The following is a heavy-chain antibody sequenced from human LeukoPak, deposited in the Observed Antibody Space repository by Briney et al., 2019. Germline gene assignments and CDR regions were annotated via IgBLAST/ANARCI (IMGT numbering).Heavy chain of an antibody. CDR3: ARTIVVVPAAMVRGAAFDY. CDR1: GYSISSGYY. V-gene: IGHV4-38-2*01. D-gene: IGHD2-2*01. J-gene: IGHJ4*02. CDR2: IYHSGST. Sequence: PSETLSLTCAVSGYSISSGYYWGWIRQPPGKGLEWIGSIYHSGSTYYNPSLKSRVTISVDTSKNQFSLKLSSVTAADTAVYYCARTIVVVPAAMVRGAAFDYWGQGTLVTVSS.